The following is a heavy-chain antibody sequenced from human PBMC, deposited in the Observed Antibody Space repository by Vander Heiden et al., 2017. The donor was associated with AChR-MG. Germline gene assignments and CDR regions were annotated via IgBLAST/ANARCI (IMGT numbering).Heavy chain of an antibody. D-gene: IGHD2-15*01. J-gene: IGHJ6*02. CDR3: AKDLEVVAANGPSYYYGMDV. CDR2: ISGSGGTT. Sequence: EVQLLESGGGLVQPGGALRVSCAASGVTFSSYAMSGVRQAPGKGLEWVSAISGSGGTTYYADSVKGRFTISRDNSKNTLYLQMNSLRAEDTAVYYCAKDLEVVAANGPSYYYGMDVWGQGTTVTVSS. V-gene: IGHV3-23*01. CDR1: GVTFSSYA.